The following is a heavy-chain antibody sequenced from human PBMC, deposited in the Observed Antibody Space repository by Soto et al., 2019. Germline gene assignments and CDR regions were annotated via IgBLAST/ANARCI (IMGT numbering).Heavy chain of an antibody. J-gene: IGHJ6*02. CDR1: GGTFSSYT. CDR2: IIPILGIA. V-gene: IGHV1-69*08. CDR3: ARDSRTGYSGYDNYYYYGMDV. D-gene: IGHD5-12*01. Sequence: QVQLVQSGAEVKKPGSSVKVSCKASGGTFSSYTISWVRQAPGHGLEWMGRIIPILGIANYAQKFQGRVTITADKSTSTAYMELSSLRSEETAVYYCARDSRTGYSGYDNYYYYGMDVWGQGTTVTVSS.